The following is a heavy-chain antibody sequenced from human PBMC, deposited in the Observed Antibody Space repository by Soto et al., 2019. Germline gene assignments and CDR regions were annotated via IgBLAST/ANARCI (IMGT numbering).Heavy chain of an antibody. CDR2: IIPILGIA. CDR3: ANLRFGELPTSY. J-gene: IGHJ4*02. Sequence: QVQLVQSGAEVKKPGSSVKVSCKASGGTCSSYTISWVRQAPGQGLEWMGRIIPILGIANYAQKFQGRVTITADKSTSTAYMELSSLRSEDTAVYYCANLRFGELPTSYWGQGTLVTVSS. CDR1: GGTCSSYT. V-gene: IGHV1-69*02. D-gene: IGHD3-10*01.